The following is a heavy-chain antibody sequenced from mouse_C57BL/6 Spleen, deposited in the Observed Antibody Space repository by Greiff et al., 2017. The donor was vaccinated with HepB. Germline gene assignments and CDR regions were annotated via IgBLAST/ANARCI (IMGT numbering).Heavy chain of an antibody. J-gene: IGHJ3*01. CDR3: ARYYSNYAWFAY. CDR2: ISDGGSYT. Sequence: EVQRVESGGGLVKPGGSLKLSCAASGFTFSSYAMSWVRQTPEKRLEWVATISDGGSYTYYPDNVKGRFTISRDNAKNNLYLQMSHLKSEDTAMDYCARYYSNYAWFAYWGQGTLVTVSA. V-gene: IGHV5-4*01. D-gene: IGHD2-5*01. CDR1: GFTFSSYA.